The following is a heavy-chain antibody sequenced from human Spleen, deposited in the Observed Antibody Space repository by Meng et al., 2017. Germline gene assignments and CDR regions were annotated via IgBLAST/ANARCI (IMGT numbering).Heavy chain of an antibody. CDR2: INPKSGDT. V-gene: IGHV1-2*06. D-gene: IGHD6-13*01. CDR1: GYTFPDYY. Sequence: ASVKVSCKASGYTFPDYYLHWVRRAPGQGLEWMGRINPKSGDTHYAQKFQGRVTMTGDTSISTAYMELSGLRSDETAMYYCARDEDISAAGKLFGDYWGQGTLVTVSS. J-gene: IGHJ4*02. CDR3: ARDEDISAAGKLFGDY.